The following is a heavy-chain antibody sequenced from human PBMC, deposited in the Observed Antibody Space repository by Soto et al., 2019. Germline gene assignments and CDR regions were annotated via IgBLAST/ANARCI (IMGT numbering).Heavy chain of an antibody. J-gene: IGHJ6*02. Sequence: SETLSLTCTVSGGSISSGDYYWSWIRQPPGKGLEWIGNIHYSGSTYHNPSLKSRVTISVDTSKNQFSLKLTSVTAADTAVYYCARGSKGRGYSYGYRYYYGMDVWGQGTTVT. D-gene: IGHD5-18*01. CDR3: ARGSKGRGYSYGYRYYYGMDV. CDR1: GGSISSGDYY. V-gene: IGHV4-30-4*01. CDR2: IHYSGST.